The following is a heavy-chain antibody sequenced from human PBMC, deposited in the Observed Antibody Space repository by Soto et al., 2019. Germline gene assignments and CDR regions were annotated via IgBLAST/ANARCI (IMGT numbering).Heavy chain of an antibody. CDR1: GFTFSSYW. D-gene: IGHD3-10*01. J-gene: IGHJ6*02. CDR2: IKQDGSEK. V-gene: IGHV3-7*03. Sequence: AGGSPRLSCAASGFTFSSYWMSWVRQAPGKGLEWVANIKQDGSEKYYVDSVKGRFTISRDNAKNSLYLQMNSLRAEDTAVYYCARDGSAWFGELLGGMDVWGQGTTVTVSS. CDR3: ARDGSAWFGELLGGMDV.